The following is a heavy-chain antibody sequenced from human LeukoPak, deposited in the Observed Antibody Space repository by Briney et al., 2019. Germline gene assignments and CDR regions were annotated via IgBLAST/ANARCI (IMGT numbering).Heavy chain of an antibody. CDR3: ARPDIVVVPAANFYYYYGMDV. D-gene: IGHD2-2*01. Sequence: GGSLRLSCAASGFTFSSYSMNWVRQAPGKGLGWVSYISSSSSTIYYADSVKGRFTISRDNAKNSLYLQMNSLRAEDTAVYYCARPDIVVVPAANFYYYYGMDVWGQGTTVTVSS. V-gene: IGHV3-48*01. CDR2: ISSSSSTI. J-gene: IGHJ6*02. CDR1: GFTFSSYS.